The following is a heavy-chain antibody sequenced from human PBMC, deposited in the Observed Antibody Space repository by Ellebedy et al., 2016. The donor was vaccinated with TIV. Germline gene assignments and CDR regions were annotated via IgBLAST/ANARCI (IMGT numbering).Heavy chain of an antibody. D-gene: IGHD3-10*01. CDR3: ARVYGSGLMDV. J-gene: IGHJ6*02. CDR2: IKEDGSEK. V-gene: IGHV3-7*01. CDR1: GFTFSDYW. Sequence: GGSLRLSCAASGFTFSDYWMSWVRQAPGKGLEWVANIKEDGSEKDYADSVKGRFTISRDNAKNSLYLQMNSLRAEDTAVYYCARVYGSGLMDVWGQGTTVTVSS.